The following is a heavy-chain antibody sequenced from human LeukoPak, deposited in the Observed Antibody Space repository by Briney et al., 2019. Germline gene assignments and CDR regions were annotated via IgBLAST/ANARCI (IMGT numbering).Heavy chain of an antibody. CDR2: IIPIFGTA. Sequence: ASVKVSCKASGGTFSSYAISWVRQAPGQGLEWMGGIIPIFGTANYAQKFQGRVTITTDESTSTAYMELSSLRSEDTAVYYCARNAGYCSSTGCGHTDFDPWGQGTLVTVSS. CDR3: ARNAGYCSSTGCGHTDFDP. D-gene: IGHD2-2*01. J-gene: IGHJ5*02. CDR1: GGTFSSYA. V-gene: IGHV1-69*05.